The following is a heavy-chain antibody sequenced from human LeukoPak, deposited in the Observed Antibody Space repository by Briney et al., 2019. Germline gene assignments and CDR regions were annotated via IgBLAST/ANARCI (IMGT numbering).Heavy chain of an antibody. CDR2: IYSSGSP. V-gene: IGHV4-61*02. J-gene: IGHJ4*02. CDR3: ARLEVDFKGTYFDY. D-gene: IGHD3-9*01. CDR1: GGSISSGSYY. Sequence: PSETLSLTCTVSGGSISSGSYYWSWIRQPAGKRLEWIGRIYSSGSPNYNPSLKSRVTISVDTSKNQFSLKLSSVTAADTAVYYCARLEVDFKGTYFDYWGQGTLVTVSS.